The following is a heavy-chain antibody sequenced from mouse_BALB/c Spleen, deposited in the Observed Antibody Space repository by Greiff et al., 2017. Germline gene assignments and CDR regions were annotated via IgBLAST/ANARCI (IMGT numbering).Heavy chain of an antibody. CDR1: GFNIKDTY. CDR3: ASPYRYDEKGYYAMDY. D-gene: IGHD2-14*01. V-gene: IGHV14-3*02. Sequence: VQLKESGAELVKPGASVKLSCTASGFNIKDTYMHWVKQRPEQGLEWIGRIDPANGNTKYDPKFQGKATITADTSSNTAYLQLSSLTSEDTAVYYCASPYRYDEKGYYAMDYWGQGTSVTVSS. CDR2: IDPANGNT. J-gene: IGHJ4*01.